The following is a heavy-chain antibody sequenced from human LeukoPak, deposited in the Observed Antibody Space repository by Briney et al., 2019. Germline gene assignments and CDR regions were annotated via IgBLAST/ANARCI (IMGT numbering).Heavy chain of an antibody. D-gene: IGHD6-13*01. V-gene: IGHV3-33*01. Sequence: GGSLRLSCAASGFTFSSYGMHWVRQAPGKGPEWVAVIWNDGSNQYYADSVKGRFTISRDNSKNMLYLQMNSLRVEDTAVYYCARGYYSSSWTEYFRHWGQGTLVTVSS. CDR3: ARGYYSSSWTEYFRH. CDR2: IWNDGSNQ. CDR1: GFTFSSYG. J-gene: IGHJ1*01.